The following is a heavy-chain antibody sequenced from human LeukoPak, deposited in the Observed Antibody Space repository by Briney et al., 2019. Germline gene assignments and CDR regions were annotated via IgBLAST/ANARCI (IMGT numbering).Heavy chain of an antibody. Sequence: ASVKVSCKASGGTFSSYAICWVRQAPGQGLEWMGRIIPIFGTANYAQKFQGRVTITTDESTSTAYMELSSLRSEDTAVYYCATSGSLRHAFDIWGQGTMVTVSS. J-gene: IGHJ3*02. CDR2: IIPIFGTA. CDR3: ATSGSLRHAFDI. V-gene: IGHV1-69*05. D-gene: IGHD1-26*01. CDR1: GGTFSSYA.